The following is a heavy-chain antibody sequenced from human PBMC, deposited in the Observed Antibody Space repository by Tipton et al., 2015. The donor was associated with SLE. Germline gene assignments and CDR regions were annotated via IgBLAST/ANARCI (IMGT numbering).Heavy chain of an antibody. D-gene: IGHD3-22*01. V-gene: IGHV4-61*02. Sequence: TLSLTCTVSGGSISSGSYYWSWIRQPAGKGLEWIGRIYTSGSTNYNPSLKSRVTISVDTSKNQFSLKLSSVTAADTAVYYCARQGVHYDSSGHYYYYYMDVWGKGTTVTVSS. CDR2: IYTSGST. CDR1: GGSISSGSYY. J-gene: IGHJ6*03. CDR3: ARQGVHYDSSGHYYYYYMDV.